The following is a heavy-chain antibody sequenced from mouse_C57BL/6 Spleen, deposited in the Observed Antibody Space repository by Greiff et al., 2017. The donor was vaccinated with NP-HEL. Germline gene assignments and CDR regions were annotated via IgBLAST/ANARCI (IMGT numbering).Heavy chain of an antibody. CDR1: GYTFTSYW. CDR2: IDPSDSYT. J-gene: IGHJ2*01. Sequence: VQLQQPGAELVRPGTSVKLSCKASGYTFTSYWMHWVKQRPGQGLEWIGVIDPSDSYTNYNQKFKGKATLTVDTSSSTAYMQLSSLTSEDSAVYYCARKGGSSGYDHYFDYWGQGTTLTVSS. V-gene: IGHV1-59*01. D-gene: IGHD3-2*02. CDR3: ARKGGSSGYDHYFDY.